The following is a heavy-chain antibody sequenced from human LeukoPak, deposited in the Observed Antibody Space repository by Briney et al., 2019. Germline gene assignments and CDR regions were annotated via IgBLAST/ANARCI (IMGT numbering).Heavy chain of an antibody. CDR3: ARGIAARPQRASYYMDV. J-gene: IGHJ6*03. CDR1: GGSFSGYH. Sequence: SETLSLTCAVYGGSFSGYHWSWIRQPPGKGLEWIGKINHSGSTNYNPSLKSRVTISVDTSKNQFSLKLSSVTAADTAVCYCARGIAARPQRASYYMDVWGKGTTVTVSS. V-gene: IGHV4-34*01. CDR2: INHSGST. D-gene: IGHD6-6*01.